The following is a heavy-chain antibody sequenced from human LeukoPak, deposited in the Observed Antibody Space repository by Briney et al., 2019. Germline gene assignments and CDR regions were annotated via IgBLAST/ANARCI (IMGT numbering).Heavy chain of an antibody. V-gene: IGHV3-53*01. D-gene: IGHD2/OR15-2a*01. CDR1: GFTVSSNY. Sequence: GGSLRLSCAASGFTVSSNYINWVRQAPGKGLEWVSLIYSGGTTYYADSVKGRFTISRDNSKNTVHLQMNNLRAEDTAMYFCARRLYIVRGAFDIWGQGTMVTVSS. CDR2: IYSGGTT. J-gene: IGHJ3*02. CDR3: ARRLYIVRGAFDI.